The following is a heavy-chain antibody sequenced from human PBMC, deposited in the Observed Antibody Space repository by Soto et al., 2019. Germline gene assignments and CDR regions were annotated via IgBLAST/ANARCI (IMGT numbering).Heavy chain of an antibody. CDR1: GFTVSSNY. J-gene: IGHJ3*02. Sequence: DVQLVEYGGGLVQPGGSLRLSCAVSGFTVSSNYMSWVRQAPGKGLEWVSAIYSGGSTYYADSVKGRFTSSRDNYKNTLYLKMNSLRDEDTAGYYCARENSGWPDALVIWGQGTIVIVSS. CDR3: ARENSGWPDALVI. CDR2: IYSGGST. D-gene: IGHD6-19*01. V-gene: IGHV3-66*01.